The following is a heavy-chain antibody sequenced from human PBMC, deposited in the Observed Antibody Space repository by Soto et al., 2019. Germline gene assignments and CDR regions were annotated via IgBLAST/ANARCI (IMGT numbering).Heavy chain of an antibody. CDR1: GLRFSSYG. CDR2: IWSDGSNK. CDR3: ASAAGAYDN. V-gene: IGHV3-33*03. Sequence: QVQLVESGGGVVQPGRSLRLSCAASGLRFSSYGMHWVRQAPGKGLEWVAVIWSDGSNKYYADYVKGRFTISRDNAKNTVYLQMNSLRVEDTAVYYCASAAGAYDNWGQGALVTVSS. D-gene: IGHD1-26*01. J-gene: IGHJ4*02.